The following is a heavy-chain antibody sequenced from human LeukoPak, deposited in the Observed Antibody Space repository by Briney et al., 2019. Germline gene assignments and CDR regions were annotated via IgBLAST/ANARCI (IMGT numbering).Heavy chain of an antibody. CDR1: GGSFSDYY. CDR2: INHGGST. Sequence: SETLSLTCAVYGGSFSDYYWSWIRQPPGKGLEWIGEINHGGSTNYNPSLKSRVTLSVDTSKNQFSLKLTSVTAADTAVYYCARHDDYGDSYFDYWGQGTLVTVSS. J-gene: IGHJ4*02. D-gene: IGHD4-17*01. V-gene: IGHV4-34*01. CDR3: ARHDDYGDSYFDY.